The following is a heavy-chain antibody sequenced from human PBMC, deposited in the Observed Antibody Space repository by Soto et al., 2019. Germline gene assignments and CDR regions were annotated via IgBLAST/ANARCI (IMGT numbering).Heavy chain of an antibody. CDR3: ASSRGYSYGLDY. J-gene: IGHJ4*02. CDR2: TYYRSKWYN. D-gene: IGHD5-18*01. CDR1: GDSVSRNRAA. Sequence: SQTPSLTCAISGDSVSRNRAAWNWIRQSPSRGLEWLGRTYYRSKWYNDYAVSVKSRITINPDTSKNRFSLQLNSVTPEDMAVYYCASSRGYSYGLDYWGQGTLVTVSS. V-gene: IGHV6-1*01.